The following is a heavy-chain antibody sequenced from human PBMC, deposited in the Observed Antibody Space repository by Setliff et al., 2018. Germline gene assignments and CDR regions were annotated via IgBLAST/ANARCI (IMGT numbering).Heavy chain of an antibody. CDR2: FHTGGST. CDR1: GDSISSGSYY. Sequence: PSETLSLTCTVSGDSISSGSYYWTWIRQPAGKGLEWIGHFHTGGSTNYNRSLRSRVSISVDTSKNQFSLKLSSVTAADTATYYCARAGPTVTFFRVLVISWWDPWGQVSLVTVSS. V-gene: IGHV4-61*09. D-gene: IGHD3-3*01. CDR3: ARAGPTVTFFRVLVISWWDP. J-gene: IGHJ5*02.